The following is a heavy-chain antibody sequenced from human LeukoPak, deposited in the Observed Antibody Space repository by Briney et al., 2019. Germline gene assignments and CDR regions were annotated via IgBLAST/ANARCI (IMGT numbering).Heavy chain of an antibody. J-gene: IGHJ4*02. CDR3: SRDPRALDY. V-gene: IGHV3-11*01. Sequence: GGSLRLSCAASGFTFTDYYMTWMRQAPGKGPEWLSYIDGTRNIIKSADSVKGRFIISRDNAKNSLYLQMNTLRAEDTAVYYCSRDPRALDYWGQGTSVTVSS. CDR1: GFTFTDYY. CDR2: IDGTRNII.